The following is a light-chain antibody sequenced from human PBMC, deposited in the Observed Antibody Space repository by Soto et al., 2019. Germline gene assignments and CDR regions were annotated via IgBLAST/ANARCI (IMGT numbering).Light chain of an antibody. V-gene: IGLV2-14*03. CDR2: DVS. CDR1: SSDVGAYNY. CDR3: VSFTTSKTRV. J-gene: IGLJ2*01. Sequence: QSALTQSASVSGSPGQSITISCTGTSSDVGAYNYVSWYQQHPGKAPKVMIYDVSNRPSGVSNRFSGSKSGNTASLTISGLQAEDEADYYCVSFTTSKTRVFGGGTKVTVL.